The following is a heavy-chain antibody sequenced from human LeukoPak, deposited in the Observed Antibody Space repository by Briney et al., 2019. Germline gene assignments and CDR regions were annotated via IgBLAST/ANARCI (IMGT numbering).Heavy chain of an antibody. CDR1: GGSISSSSYY. CDR2: IYYSGST. V-gene: IGHV4-39*07. D-gene: IGHD3-22*01. CDR3: ARDPWDSSGYYLWFDY. J-gene: IGHJ4*02. Sequence: SETLSLTCTVSGGSISSSSYYWGWIRQPPGKELEWIGSIYYSGSTYYNPSLKSRVTISVDTSKNQFSLKLSSVTAADTAVYHCARDPWDSSGYYLWFDYWGQGTLVTVSS.